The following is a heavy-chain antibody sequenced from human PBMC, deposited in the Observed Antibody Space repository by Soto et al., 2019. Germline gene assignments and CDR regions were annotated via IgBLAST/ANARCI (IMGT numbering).Heavy chain of an antibody. V-gene: IGHV4-31*03. D-gene: IGHD2-15*01. CDR1: GGSVSSGGYY. J-gene: IGHJ5*02. CDR2: IYYSGST. Sequence: TLSLPCTVSGGSVSSGGYYWSWIRQHPGKGLEWIWYIYYSGSTYYNTSLNSRVTISVDTSKKQFSLKLSSVTAADKAVYYCARAVDIVVVVAAPGNNWFDPWGQGTLGTVSS. CDR3: ARAVDIVVVVAAPGNNWFDP.